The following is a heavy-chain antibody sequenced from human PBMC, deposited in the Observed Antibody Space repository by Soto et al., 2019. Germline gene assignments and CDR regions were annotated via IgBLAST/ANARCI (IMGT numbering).Heavy chain of an antibody. V-gene: IGHV4-59*01. CDR3: AREMGATSAAFDI. Sequence: SETLSLTCTVSGVSISRYYWSWIRQPPGKGLEWIGFIYYSGSTNYNPSLKSRVTISVDTSKNQFSLKLNSVTAADTAVYYCAREMGATSAAFDIWGQGTMVTVSS. CDR1: GVSISRYY. J-gene: IGHJ3*02. CDR2: IYYSGST. D-gene: IGHD1-26*01.